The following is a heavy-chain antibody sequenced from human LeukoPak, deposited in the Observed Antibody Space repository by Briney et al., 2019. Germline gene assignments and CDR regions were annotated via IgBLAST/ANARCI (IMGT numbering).Heavy chain of an antibody. V-gene: IGHV4-34*01. CDR2: INHSGSA. CDR1: DGSFSGSY. CDR3: ARRPRGVIIKTWFDS. J-gene: IGHJ5*01. Sequence: SETLSLTCAVYDGSFSGSYCTWIRQPPGKGLEWIGEINHSGSANYNPSLKSRVTILLDTSKNQFSLTLSSVTAADTAVYYCARRPRGVIIKTWFDSWGQGTLVTVSS. D-gene: IGHD3-10*01.